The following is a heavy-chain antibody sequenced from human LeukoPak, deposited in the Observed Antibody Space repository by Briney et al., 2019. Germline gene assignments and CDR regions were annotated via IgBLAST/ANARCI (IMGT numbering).Heavy chain of an antibody. J-gene: IGHJ4*02. CDR1: GFTFSSYS. CDR2: ISSSSSYI. D-gene: IGHD3-22*01. V-gene: IGHV3-21*01. CDR3: ARETYYYDSSGYYHYYFDY. Sequence: GGSLRLSCAASGFTFSSYSMNWVRQAPGKGLEWVSSISSSSSYIYCADSAKGRLTISRDNAKNSLYLQMNSLRAEDTAVYYCARETYYYDSSGYYHYYFDYWGQGTLVTISS.